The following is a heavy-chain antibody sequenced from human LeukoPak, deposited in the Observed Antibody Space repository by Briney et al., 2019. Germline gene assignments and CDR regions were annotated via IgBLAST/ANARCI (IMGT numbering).Heavy chain of an antibody. Sequence: GESLKISCQGSGYIFTNYWIGWVRQMPGKGLEWVGIIYPGDSDTRYSPSCQGQVTVSADKSISTAYLQWTSLKASDTAMYYCASNTYYYDSSGPSGAFDIWGQGTMVTVSS. CDR3: ASNTYYYDSSGPSGAFDI. D-gene: IGHD3-22*01. V-gene: IGHV5-51*01. CDR2: IYPGDSDT. CDR1: GYIFTNYW. J-gene: IGHJ3*02.